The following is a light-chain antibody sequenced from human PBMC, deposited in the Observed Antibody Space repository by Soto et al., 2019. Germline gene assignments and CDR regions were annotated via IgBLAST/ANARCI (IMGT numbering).Light chain of an antibody. J-gene: IGKJ2*01. V-gene: IGKV3-20*01. CDR3: QQYSSSPRT. CDR1: QSVSSNY. Sequence: EIVLTQSPGTLSLSPGESATLSCRASQSVSSNYLAWYQQKPGQSPRLLIYDASSRATGIPDRFSGSGSGTDFILTISRLEPEDFAVYYCQQYSSSPRTFGQGTKLEIK. CDR2: DAS.